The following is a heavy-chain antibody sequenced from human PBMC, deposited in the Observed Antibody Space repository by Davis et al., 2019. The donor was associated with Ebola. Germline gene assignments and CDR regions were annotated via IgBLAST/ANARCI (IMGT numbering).Heavy chain of an antibody. V-gene: IGHV4-31*03. Sequence: PSETLSLTCTVSGGPISSGGYYWSWIRQHPGKGLEWIGYIYYSGRTYYNPSLKSRVTISVDTSKNQFSLKLSSVTAADTAVYYCARGRPLPYADCGQGTLVNVSS. CDR1: GGPISSGGYY. CDR2: IYYSGRT. CDR3: ARGRPLPYAD. J-gene: IGHJ4*02. D-gene: IGHD4-17*01.